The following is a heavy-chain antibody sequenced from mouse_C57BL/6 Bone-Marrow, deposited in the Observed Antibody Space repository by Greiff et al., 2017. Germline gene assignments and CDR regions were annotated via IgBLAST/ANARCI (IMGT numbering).Heavy chain of an antibody. CDR3: AREGGYDGAWFAY. D-gene: IGHD2-2*01. CDR1: GYAFTNYL. CDR2: INPGSGNT. J-gene: IGHJ3*01. V-gene: IGHV1-54*01. Sequence: QVQLQQSGAELVRPGTSVKVSCKASGYAFTNYLIEWVKQRPGQGLEWIGVINPGSGNTYYNEKFKGKATLTADKSSSTAYMELRSLTSEDSAVYFCAREGGYDGAWFAYWGQGTLVTVSA.